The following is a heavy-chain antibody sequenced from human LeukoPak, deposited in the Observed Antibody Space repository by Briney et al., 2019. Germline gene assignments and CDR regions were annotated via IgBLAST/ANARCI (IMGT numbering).Heavy chain of an antibody. D-gene: IGHD3-10*01. CDR1: GYTFSSYW. J-gene: IGHJ4*02. V-gene: IGHV5-51*01. Sequence: GESLKISCKSSGYTFSSYWIGWVRQIPGKGLEWMGIIHPGDSDTRYSPSFQGQVTISADKSTSTVYLQWSSLKASDSAMYYCSRRGVGSDDYWGQGTLLIVSS. CDR2: IHPGDSDT. CDR3: SRRGVGSDDY.